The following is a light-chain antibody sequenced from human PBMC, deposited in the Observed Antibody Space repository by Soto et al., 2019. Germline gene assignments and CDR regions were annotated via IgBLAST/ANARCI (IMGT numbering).Light chain of an antibody. CDR2: DAA. J-gene: IGKJ2*01. Sequence: EIVLTQSPGTLSLSPGVRATLSCRASQSVSSGYLAWYQQKPGQAPRLLIHDAANRAIGIPDRFSGSGSGTDFTLTISRLEPEDFAVYYCPQYGRSPYTFGQGTKLEI. CDR1: QSVSSGY. V-gene: IGKV3-20*01. CDR3: PQYGRSPYT.